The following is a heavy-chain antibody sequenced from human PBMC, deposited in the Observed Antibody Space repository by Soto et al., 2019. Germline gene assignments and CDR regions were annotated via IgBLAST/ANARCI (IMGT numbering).Heavy chain of an antibody. CDR2: ISGSDGST. CDR3: AKDGGRLLVPPFYNGMDV. V-gene: IGHV3-23*01. Sequence: PGGSVRLSCAASGFTFISYALSCVRQAPGKGLEWVSGISGSDGSTYYADSAKGRFTISRDNSKNTVYVQMNSLRAEDTAVYYCAKDGGRLLVPPFYNGMDVWGQGTTVTVSS. J-gene: IGHJ6*02. CDR1: GFTFISYA. D-gene: IGHD6-6*01.